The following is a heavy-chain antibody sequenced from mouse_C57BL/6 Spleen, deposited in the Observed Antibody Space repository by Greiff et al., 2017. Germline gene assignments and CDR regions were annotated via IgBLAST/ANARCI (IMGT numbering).Heavy chain of an antibody. V-gene: IGHV15-2*01. D-gene: IGHD4-1*01. Sequence: QVQLKESGSELRSPGSSVKLSCKDFDSEVFPIAYMSWVRQKPGHGFEWIGGILPSIGRTIYGEKFEDKATLDADTLSNTAYVELNSLTSEDSAIYYCARPGLTGQYYAMDYWGQGTAVTVSS. CDR3: ARPGLTGQYYAMDY. CDR2: ILPSIGRT. J-gene: IGHJ4*01. CDR1: DSEVFPIAY.